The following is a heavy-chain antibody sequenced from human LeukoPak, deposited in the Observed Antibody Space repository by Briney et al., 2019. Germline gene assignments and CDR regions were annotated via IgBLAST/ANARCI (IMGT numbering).Heavy chain of an antibody. Sequence: SSETLSLTCTVSGGSISSGGYYWSWIRQHPGKGLEWIGYIYYSGSTYYNPSLKSRVTISVDTSKNQFSLKLSSVTAADTAVYYCARAAESPDTGTQFDYWGQGTLVTVSS. D-gene: IGHD1-14*01. CDR2: IYYSGST. J-gene: IGHJ4*02. CDR1: GGSISSGGYY. CDR3: ARAAESPDTGTQFDY. V-gene: IGHV4-31*03.